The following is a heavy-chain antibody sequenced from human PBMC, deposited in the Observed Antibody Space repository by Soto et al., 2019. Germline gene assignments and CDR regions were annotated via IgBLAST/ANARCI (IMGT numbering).Heavy chain of an antibody. CDR2: IIPILGIA. CDR3: AGKRGLRSSVVYYFDY. J-gene: IGHJ4*02. Sequence: QVQLVQSGAEVKKPGSSVKVSCKASGGTFSSYTISWVRQAPGQGLEWMGRIIPILGIANYAQKFQGRVTITADKSTSTAYMELSSLRSEDTAVYYCAGKRGLRSSVVYYFDYWGQGTLVTVSS. D-gene: IGHD6-25*01. CDR1: GGTFSSYT. V-gene: IGHV1-69*02.